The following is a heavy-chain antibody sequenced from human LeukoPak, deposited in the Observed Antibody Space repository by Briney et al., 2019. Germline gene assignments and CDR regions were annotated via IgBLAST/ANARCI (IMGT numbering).Heavy chain of an antibody. J-gene: IGHJ3*01. V-gene: IGHV3-21*01. CDR1: GFTFSSYS. CDR3: ARRGAL. CDR2: ISSSSSYI. Sequence: GGSLRLSCAASGFTFSSYSTNWVRQAPGKGLEWVSSISSSSSYIYYADSVKGRSTTSRDNAQNSLYLQMRRLRDEDTDVYFCARRGALWGAGTMVTVSS.